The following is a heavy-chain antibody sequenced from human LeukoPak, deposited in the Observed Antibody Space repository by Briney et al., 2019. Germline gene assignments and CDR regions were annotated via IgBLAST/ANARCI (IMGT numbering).Heavy chain of an antibody. J-gene: IGHJ4*02. CDR3: ARDPKYSNSWFFDY. Sequence: GGSLRLSCAASGFTVSSNYMSWVRQAPGKGLEWVSVIYSGAGTYYADSVKGRFTISRDNSNNTLYLQMNSLRAEDTAVYYCARDPKYSNSWFFDYWGQGTLVTVSS. V-gene: IGHV3-66*01. CDR2: IYSGAGT. CDR1: GFTVSSNY. D-gene: IGHD6-13*01.